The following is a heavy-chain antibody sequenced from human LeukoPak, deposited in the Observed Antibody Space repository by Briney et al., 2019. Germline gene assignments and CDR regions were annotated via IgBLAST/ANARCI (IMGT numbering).Heavy chain of an antibody. Sequence: GESLKISCKSSGYSFTNYWIGWVRQMPGKGLEWMGIIYPGDSDTRYSPSFHGQVTISADKSINTAYLQWSSLKASDTATYYCASEGSSGYYYFEYWGQGTLVTVSS. D-gene: IGHD3-22*01. CDR3: ASEGSSGYYYFEY. J-gene: IGHJ4*02. CDR2: IYPGDSDT. V-gene: IGHV5-51*01. CDR1: GYSFTNYW.